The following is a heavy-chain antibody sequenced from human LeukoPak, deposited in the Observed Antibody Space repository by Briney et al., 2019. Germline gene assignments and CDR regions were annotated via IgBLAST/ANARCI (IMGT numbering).Heavy chain of an antibody. Sequence: GGSLRLSCAASGFTFSSYGMHWVRQAPGKGLEWVAFIRYDGSNKYYADSVKGRFTISRDNSKNTLYLQMNSLRAEDTAVYYCAKEDGSAATFDYWGQGTLVTVSS. D-gene: IGHD2-15*01. CDR1: GFTFSSYG. J-gene: IGHJ4*02. CDR2: IRYDGSNK. V-gene: IGHV3-30*02. CDR3: AKEDGSAATFDY.